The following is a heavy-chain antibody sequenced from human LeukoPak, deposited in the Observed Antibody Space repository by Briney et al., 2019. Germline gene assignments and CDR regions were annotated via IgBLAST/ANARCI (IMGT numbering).Heavy chain of an antibody. D-gene: IGHD3-22*01. CDR1: GGSISSGGYY. CDR2: IYYSGST. V-gene: IGHV4-31*03. CDR3: ARSHYYDSSGYYG. J-gene: IGHJ4*02. Sequence: SQTLSLTCTVSGGSISSGGYYWSWIRQHPGKGLEWIGYIYYSGSTYYNPSLKSRVTISVDTSKNQFSLKLSSVTAADTAVYYCARSHYYDSSGYYGRGQGTLVTVSS.